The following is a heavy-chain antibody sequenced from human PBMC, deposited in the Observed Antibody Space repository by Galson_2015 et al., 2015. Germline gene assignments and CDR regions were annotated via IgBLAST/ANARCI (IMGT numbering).Heavy chain of an antibody. V-gene: IGHV3-11*01. Sequence: SLRLSCAASGFTFSDYYMSWIRQAPGKGLEWVSYISSSGSTIYYADSVKGRFTISRDNAKNSLYLQMNSLRAEDTAVYYCARDQINSGSYYRYWGQGTLVTVSS. CDR3: ARDQINSGSYYRY. D-gene: IGHD1-26*01. J-gene: IGHJ4*02. CDR1: GFTFSDYY. CDR2: ISSSGSTI.